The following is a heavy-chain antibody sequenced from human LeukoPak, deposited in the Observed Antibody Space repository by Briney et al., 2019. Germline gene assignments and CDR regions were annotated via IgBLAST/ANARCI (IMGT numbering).Heavy chain of an antibody. CDR3: ARGWGGYCSSTSCYYAFDI. D-gene: IGHD2-2*01. CDR1: GYTFTSYD. Sequence: ASVKVSCKASGYTFTSYDINRVRQATGQGLEWMGWMNPNSGNTGYAQKFQGRVTMTRNTSISTAYMELSSLRSEDTAVYYCARGWGGYCSSTSCYYAFDIWGQGTMVTVSS. J-gene: IGHJ3*02. V-gene: IGHV1-8*01. CDR2: MNPNSGNT.